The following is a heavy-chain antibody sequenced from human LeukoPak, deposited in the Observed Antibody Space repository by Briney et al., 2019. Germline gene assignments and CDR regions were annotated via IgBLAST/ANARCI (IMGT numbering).Heavy chain of an antibody. CDR3: AKVVGAWFGEFPFDP. CDR2: ISSSGSTI. D-gene: IGHD3-10*01. V-gene: IGHV3-11*01. J-gene: IGHJ5*02. Sequence: GGSLRLSCAASGFTFSDYYMSWIRQAPGKGLEWVSYISSSGSTIYYADSVKGRFTISRDNAKNSLYLQMNSLRAEDTAVYYCAKVVGAWFGEFPFDPWGQGTLVTVSS. CDR1: GFTFSDYY.